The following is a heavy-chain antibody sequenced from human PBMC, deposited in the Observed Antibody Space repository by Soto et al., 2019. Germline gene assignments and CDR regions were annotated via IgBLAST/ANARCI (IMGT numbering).Heavy chain of an antibody. CDR3: ARSGGVVTSNWFDP. V-gene: IGHV1-18*01. D-gene: IGHD3-3*01. CDR2: ISAYNGNT. Sequence: ASVKVSCKAAGYTFTSYGSSWVRQAPGQGLEWMGWISAYNGNTNYAQKLQGRVTMTTDTSTSTAYMELRSLRSADTAVYFCARSGGVVTSNWFDPWGQGTLVTVSS. CDR1: GYTFTSYG. J-gene: IGHJ5*02.